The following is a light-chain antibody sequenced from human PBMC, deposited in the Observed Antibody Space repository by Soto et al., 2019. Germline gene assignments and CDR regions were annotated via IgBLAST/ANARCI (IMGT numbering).Light chain of an antibody. CDR3: QQYASSPT. Sequence: EIVLTQSPGTLSLSPGERATLSCRASQRVSSSYLAWYLQKAGQAPRLLIYAASSRATGIPDRFSGSGSGTDFTLTISRLEPEDFAVYYCQQYASSPTFGQGTKVEIK. CDR2: AAS. CDR1: QRVSSSY. V-gene: IGKV3-20*01. J-gene: IGKJ1*01.